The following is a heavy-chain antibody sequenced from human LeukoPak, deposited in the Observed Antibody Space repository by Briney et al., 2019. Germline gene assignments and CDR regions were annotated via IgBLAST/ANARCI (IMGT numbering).Heavy chain of an antibody. V-gene: IGHV3-64*04. Sequence: GGSLRLSCSTSGFTFSNHFMHWVRQAPGKGLEYVSSIGPNGASTLYADSVKGRFTISRDNSKNTLYLQMNSLRAEDTAVYYCAREARFGESYFDYWGQGTLVTVSS. CDR3: AREARFGESYFDY. CDR1: GFTFSNHF. CDR2: IGPNGAST. D-gene: IGHD3-10*01. J-gene: IGHJ4*02.